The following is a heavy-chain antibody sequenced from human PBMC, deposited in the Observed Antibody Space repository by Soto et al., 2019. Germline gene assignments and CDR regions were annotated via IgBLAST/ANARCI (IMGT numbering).Heavy chain of an antibody. Sequence: AGGSLRLSCAASGFTFSSYEMNWVRQAPGKGPEWVSSISSSSSYIYYADSVKGRFTISRDNAKNSLYLQMNSLRAEDTAVYYCARPSYGDYDYYYYGMAVWGQGTTVIVSS. V-gene: IGHV3-21*01. CDR1: GFTFSSYE. CDR2: ISSSSSYI. CDR3: ARPSYGDYDYYYYGMAV. D-gene: IGHD4-17*01. J-gene: IGHJ6*02.